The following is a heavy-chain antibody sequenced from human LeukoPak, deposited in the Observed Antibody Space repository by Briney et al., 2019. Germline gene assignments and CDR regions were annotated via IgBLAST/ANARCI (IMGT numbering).Heavy chain of an antibody. V-gene: IGHV3-74*01. CDR2: INSDGSST. CDR1: GFTFSIYA. Sequence: PGGSLRLSCAASGFTFSIYAMSWVRQAPGKGLEWVSGINSDGSSTSYADSVKGRFTISRDNAKNTLYLQMNSLRAEDTAVYYCAREADSGYEYYFDYWGQGTLVTVSS. D-gene: IGHD5-12*01. CDR3: AREADSGYEYYFDY. J-gene: IGHJ4*02.